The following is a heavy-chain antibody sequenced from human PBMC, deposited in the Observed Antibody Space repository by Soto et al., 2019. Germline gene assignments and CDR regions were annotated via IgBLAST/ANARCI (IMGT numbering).Heavy chain of an antibody. V-gene: IGHV1-69*08. J-gene: IGHJ4*02. D-gene: IGHD2-15*01. Sequence: QVERVQSGAEVTEPGSSVKVSCKPSGGTFTNYSISWMRQAPGQGLEWMGRIIPILGRANYAQRFKGRVSITADKFTSTVYVEVYSLGSDDTAVYYCATDGGFCTGGSCNWGQGTLVTVSS. CDR1: GGTFTNYS. CDR3: ATDGGFCTGGSCN. CDR2: IIPILGRA.